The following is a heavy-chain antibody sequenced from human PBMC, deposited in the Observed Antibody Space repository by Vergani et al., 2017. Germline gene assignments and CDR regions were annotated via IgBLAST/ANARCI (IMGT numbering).Heavy chain of an antibody. J-gene: IGHJ4*02. CDR3: SRGGELRRPAVMMLHEY. CDR2: ISSGTSTL. V-gene: IGHV3-48*04. D-gene: IGHD2-2*01. Sequence: EVQLVESGGGLVQPGGSLRLFCAASGFTVSSYSMNWVRQAPGKGLEWVSYISSGTSTLYYAGFVKGRFTISRDNARNSMYLQMNSRRAENTAVYCCSRGGELRRPAVMMLHEYWGQETLVTVS. CDR1: GFTVSSYS.